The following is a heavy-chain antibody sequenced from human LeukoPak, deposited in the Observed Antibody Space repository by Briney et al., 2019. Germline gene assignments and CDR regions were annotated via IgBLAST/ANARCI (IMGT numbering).Heavy chain of an antibody. D-gene: IGHD6-13*01. V-gene: IGHV4-34*01. CDR2: IYYSGST. J-gene: IGHJ4*02. CDR3: AISYSSSWYTFDY. Sequence: SETLSLTCAVYGGSFSGYYWSWIRQPPGKGLEWIGSIYYSGSTYYNPSLKSRVTISVDTSKNQFSLKLNSVTAADTAVYYCAISYSSSWYTFDYWGQGTLVTVSS. CDR1: GGSFSGYY.